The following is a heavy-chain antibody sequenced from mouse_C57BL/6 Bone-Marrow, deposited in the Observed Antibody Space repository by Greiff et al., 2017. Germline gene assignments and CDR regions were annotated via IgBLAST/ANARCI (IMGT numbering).Heavy chain of an antibody. V-gene: IGHV1-72*01. D-gene: IGHD1-1*01. CDR3: ARFGYYCSSYERAYARDD. CDR1: GYTFTSYW. CDR2: IDPNSGGN. J-gene: IGHJ4*01. Sequence: QVQLQQPGAELVKPGASVKLSCKASGYTFTSYWMHWVKQRPGRGLEWIGRIDPNSGGNKYNEKFKSKATLTVDKHSSTAYMQLRSRTSEDSAVYYCARFGYYCSSYERAYARDDWGQGTSVTVSS.